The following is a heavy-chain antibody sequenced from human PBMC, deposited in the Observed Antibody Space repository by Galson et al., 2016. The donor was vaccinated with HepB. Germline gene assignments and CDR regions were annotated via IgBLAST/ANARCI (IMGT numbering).Heavy chain of an antibody. Sequence: SETLSLTCTASGTSITSYYWSWIRQAPGKGLEWIGHTHYRESNDYNPSLKSRVIMSVDTSKSQFSLKLSSVTAADTAVYYCARYLRGSRSSMFDYWGRGTLVTVSS. J-gene: IGHJ4*02. D-gene: IGHD6-6*01. CDR2: THYRESN. CDR1: GTSITSYY. V-gene: IGHV4-59*01. CDR3: ARYLRGSRSSMFDY.